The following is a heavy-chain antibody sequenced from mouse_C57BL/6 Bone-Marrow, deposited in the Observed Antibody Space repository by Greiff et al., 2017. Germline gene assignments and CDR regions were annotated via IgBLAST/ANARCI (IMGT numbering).Heavy chain of an antibody. CDR3: ASRGEYGNCLAGVAY. V-gene: IGHV1-81*01. D-gene: IGHD2-1*01. CDR1: GYTFTSYG. CDR2: IYPRSGNT. Sequence: QVQLQQSGAELARPGASVKLSCKASGYTFTSYGISWVKQSTGKGLEWIGEIYPRSGNTYYNEKFKGKATLTADKSSSTAYMDLRSLTAEDSAVYCCASRGEYGNCLAGVAYWGQGTLVTVSA. J-gene: IGHJ3*01.